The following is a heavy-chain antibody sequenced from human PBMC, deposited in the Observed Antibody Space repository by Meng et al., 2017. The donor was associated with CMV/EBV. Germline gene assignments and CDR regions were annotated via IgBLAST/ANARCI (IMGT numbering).Heavy chain of an antibody. CDR3: AKPIGVIEKSPQFEY. CDR1: GFTFSSYG. CDR2: IWYDGSNK. Sequence: GESLKISCAASGFTFSSYGMHWVRQAPGKGLEWVAVIWYDGSNKYYADSVKGRFTISRDNSKNTLYLQMNSLRAEDTAVYYCAKPIGVIEKSPQFEYWGQGTLVTVSS. V-gene: IGHV3-33*06. J-gene: IGHJ4*02. D-gene: IGHD6-19*01.